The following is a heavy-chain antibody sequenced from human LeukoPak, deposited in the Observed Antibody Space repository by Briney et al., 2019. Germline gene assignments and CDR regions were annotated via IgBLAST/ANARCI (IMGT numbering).Heavy chain of an antibody. CDR1: GLTFSSYG. CDR2: ISYDGSNK. D-gene: IGHD5-18*01. CDR3: AKDERLWFDY. Sequence: GRSLRLSCAASGLTFSSYGMHWVRQAPGKGLEWVAVISYDGSNKYYADSVKGRSTISRDNSKNTLYLQMNSLRAEDTAVYYCAKDERLWFDYWGQGTLVTVSS. V-gene: IGHV3-30*18. J-gene: IGHJ4*02.